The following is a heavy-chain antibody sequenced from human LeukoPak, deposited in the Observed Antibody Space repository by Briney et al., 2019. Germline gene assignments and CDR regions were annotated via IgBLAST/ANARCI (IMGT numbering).Heavy chain of an antibody. V-gene: IGHV4-61*02. Sequence: PSETLSLTCTVSGGSISSGSYYWSWIRQPAGKGLEWIGRIYTSGSTNYNPSLKSRVTISVDTSKNQFSLKLSSVTAADTAVYYCARLNMVRGRGPDYWGQGTLVTVSS. D-gene: IGHD3-10*01. CDR3: ARLNMVRGRGPDY. CDR1: GGSISSGSYY. CDR2: IYTSGST. J-gene: IGHJ4*02.